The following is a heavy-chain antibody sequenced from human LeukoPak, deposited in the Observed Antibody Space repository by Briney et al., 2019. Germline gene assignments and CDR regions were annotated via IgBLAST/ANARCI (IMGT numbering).Heavy chain of an antibody. D-gene: IGHD3-10*01. CDR3: ARVDGSGSYLDSFDY. CDR2: IIPIDGVE. CDR1: GGTSSSYT. J-gene: IGHJ4*02. V-gene: IGHV1-69*02. Sequence: SVKVSCKASGGTSSSYTISWLRQAPGQGLEWMGRIIPIDGVENYAQKFQGRVTITADKLTSTAYMELRSLRSDDTAVYYCARVDGSGSYLDSFDYWGQGTLVTVSS.